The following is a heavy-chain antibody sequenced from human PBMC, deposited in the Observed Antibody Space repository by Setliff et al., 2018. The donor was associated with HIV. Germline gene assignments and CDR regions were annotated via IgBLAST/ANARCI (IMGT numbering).Heavy chain of an antibody. J-gene: IGHJ4*02. CDR1: GFTFRNYK. CDR2: ISNTSDSI. Sequence: PGGSLRLSCAASGFTFRNYKFNWVRQASGKGLEWVSSISNTSDSINYADSVKGRFTISRDNAKNSLYLQMNSLRVEDTAVYYCSPQWPVGYWGQGTLVTVSS. CDR3: SPQWPVGY. V-gene: IGHV3-21*01. D-gene: IGHD6-19*01.